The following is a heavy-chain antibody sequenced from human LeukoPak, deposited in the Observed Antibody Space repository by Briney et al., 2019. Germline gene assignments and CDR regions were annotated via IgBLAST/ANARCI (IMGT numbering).Heavy chain of an antibody. J-gene: IGHJ3*02. Sequence: GESLKISCKGSGYSFTSYWIGWVRQMPGKGLQWMGIIYPGESDTRYGPSFQGQVTISADKSISTAYLQWSSLKASDTAMYYCARHDPNYYDSSGYYHTFAFDIWGQGTMVTVSS. CDR3: ARHDPNYYDSSGYYHTFAFDI. CDR1: GYSFTSYW. V-gene: IGHV5-51*01. CDR2: IYPGESDT. D-gene: IGHD3-22*01.